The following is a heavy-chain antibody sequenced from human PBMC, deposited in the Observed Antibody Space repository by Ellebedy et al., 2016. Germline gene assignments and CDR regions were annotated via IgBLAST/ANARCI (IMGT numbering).Heavy chain of an antibody. CDR1: GFTFSRYW. V-gene: IGHV3-7*01. Sequence: GESLKISXAASGFTFSRYWMSWVRQAPGKGLERVANINQDGSEIYYVDSVRGRFTISRDNAKNSLYLQMDSLRAEDTAVYYCARDDSSGSYYFDYWGQGTLVTVSS. J-gene: IGHJ4*02. D-gene: IGHD6-19*01. CDR2: INQDGSEI. CDR3: ARDDSSGSYYFDY.